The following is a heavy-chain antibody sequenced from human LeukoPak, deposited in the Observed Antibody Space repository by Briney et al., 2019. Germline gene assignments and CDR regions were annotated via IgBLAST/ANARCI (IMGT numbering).Heavy chain of an antibody. CDR1: GFTFSSYG. Sequence: GGSLRLSYAASGFTFSSYGMHWVRQAQGKGLEWVAFIRYDGSNKYYADSVKGRFTISRDNSKNTLYLQMNSLRAEDTAVYYCAKDQVAMIVVVPDDPFDIWGQGTMVTVSS. CDR2: IRYDGSNK. V-gene: IGHV3-30*02. D-gene: IGHD3-22*01. CDR3: AKDQVAMIVVVPDDPFDI. J-gene: IGHJ3*02.